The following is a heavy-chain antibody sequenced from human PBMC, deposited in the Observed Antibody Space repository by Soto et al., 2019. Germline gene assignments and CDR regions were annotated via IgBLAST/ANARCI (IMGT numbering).Heavy chain of an antibody. J-gene: IGHJ3*02. CDR1: GFTFSNAW. Sequence: EVQLVESGGGLVKPGGSLRLSCAASGFTFSNAWMSWVRQAPGKGLEWVGRIKSKTDGGTTDYAAPVKGRFTISRDDYSHTLDLQMTSLKPEDTGVYYCAAVGTTVPHDAFDIWGQGTTVTVPS. V-gene: IGHV3-15*01. CDR3: AAVGTTVPHDAFDI. D-gene: IGHD4-4*01. CDR2: IKSKTDGGTT.